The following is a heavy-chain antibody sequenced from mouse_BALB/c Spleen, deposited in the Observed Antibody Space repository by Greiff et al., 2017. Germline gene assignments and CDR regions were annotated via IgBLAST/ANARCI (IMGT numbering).Heavy chain of an antibody. J-gene: IGHJ2*01. CDR3: NARYDYDVKNFDY. V-gene: IGHV14-4*02. CDR1: GFNIKDYY. Sequence: EVKLVESGAELVRSGASVKLSCTASGFNIKDYYMHWVKQRPEQGLEWIGWIDPENGDTEYAPKFQGKATMTADTSSNTAYLQLSSLTSEDTAVYYCNARYDYDVKNFDYWGQGTTLTVSS. D-gene: IGHD2-4*01. CDR2: IDPENGDT.